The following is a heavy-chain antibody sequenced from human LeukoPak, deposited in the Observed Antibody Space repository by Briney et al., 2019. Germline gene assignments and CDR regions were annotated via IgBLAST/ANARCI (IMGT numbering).Heavy chain of an antibody. Sequence: ASVKVSCKASGYTFTNYAISWVRRAPGQGLEWMGWISAYNGNTNYPQKVQGRVTMTTDTSTSTAYMELRSLRSDDTAVYFCARYDSSGYYYYWGRGTLVTVSS. D-gene: IGHD3-22*01. J-gene: IGHJ4*02. CDR3: ARYDSSGYYYY. V-gene: IGHV1-18*01. CDR2: ISAYNGNT. CDR1: GYTFTNYA.